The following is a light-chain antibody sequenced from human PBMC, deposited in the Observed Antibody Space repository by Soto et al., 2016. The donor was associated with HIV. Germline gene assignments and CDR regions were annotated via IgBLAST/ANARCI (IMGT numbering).Light chain of an antibody. CDR2: DAS. J-gene: IGKJ1*01. CDR1: QDISNY. Sequence: DIQMTQSPSSLSASVGDRVTITCQASQDISNYLNWYQQEPGKAPKLLIYDASNLETGVPSRFSGSGSATDFTFTISSLQPEDIATYYCQQYDNLLRTFGQGTKVEMK. CDR3: QQYDNLLRT. V-gene: IGKV1-33*01.